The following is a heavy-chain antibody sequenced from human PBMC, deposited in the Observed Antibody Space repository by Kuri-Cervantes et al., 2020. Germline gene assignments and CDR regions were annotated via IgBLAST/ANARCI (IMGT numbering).Heavy chain of an antibody. CDR3: ARARFFYYDSSGYYVGLGFDY. D-gene: IGHD3-22*01. Sequence: GGSLRLSCAASGFTFSSYWMSWVRQAPGKGLEWVANIKQDGSEKYYVDSVKGRFTISRDNAKNSLYLQMNSLRAEDTAVYYCARARFFYYDSSGYYVGLGFDYWGQGTLVTVSS. CDR2: IKQDGSEK. J-gene: IGHJ4*02. CDR1: GFTFSSYW. V-gene: IGHV3-7*03.